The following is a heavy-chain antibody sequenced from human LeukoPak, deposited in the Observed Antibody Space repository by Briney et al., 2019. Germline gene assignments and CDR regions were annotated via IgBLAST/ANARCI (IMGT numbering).Heavy chain of an antibody. CDR1: GFTFSDYS. CDR2: ISSSSPYI. V-gene: IGHV3-21*01. D-gene: IGHD5-18*01. J-gene: IGHJ4*02. Sequence: SGGSLRLSCAASGFTFSDYSMNWVRQAPGKGLEWVASISSSSPYIYYTDSVKGQFTISRDNAKNSLYLQMSSLRAEDTAVYYCARLYSRVGPFDYWGQGTLVTVSS. CDR3: ARLYSRVGPFDY.